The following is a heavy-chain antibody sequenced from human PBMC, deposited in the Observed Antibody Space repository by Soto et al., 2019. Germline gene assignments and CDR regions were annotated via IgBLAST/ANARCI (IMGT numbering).Heavy chain of an antibody. V-gene: IGHV2-5*02. CDR2: IYWDDDK. Sequence: QITLKESGPTLVKPTQTLTLTCTFSGFSLSTNGVGVGWIRQPPGKALEWLALIYWDDDKRYSPSLKSRLTIPTDTPKNRVVLALTDVDPVDTATYYCARSLTVRSAAFDIWGQGTMVIVSS. CDR3: ARSLTVRSAAFDI. CDR1: GFSLSTNGVG. D-gene: IGHD3-10*02. J-gene: IGHJ3*02.